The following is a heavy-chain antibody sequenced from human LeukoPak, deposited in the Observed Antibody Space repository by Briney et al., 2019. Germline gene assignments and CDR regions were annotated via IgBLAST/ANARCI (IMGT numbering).Heavy chain of an antibody. Sequence: GGSLRLSCAASGFTFSSYSMNWVRQAPGKGLEWVSYISSSSSTIYYADSVKGRFTISRGNAKNSLYLQMNSLRAEDTAVYYCARELGVYYDSSGGFDYWGQGTLVTVSS. CDR1: GFTFSSYS. D-gene: IGHD3-22*01. V-gene: IGHV3-48*04. CDR2: ISSSSSTI. CDR3: ARELGVYYDSSGGFDY. J-gene: IGHJ4*02.